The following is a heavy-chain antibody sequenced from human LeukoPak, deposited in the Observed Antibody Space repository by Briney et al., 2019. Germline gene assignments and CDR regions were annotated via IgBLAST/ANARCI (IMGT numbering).Heavy chain of an antibody. CDR2: IKQDGSEK. Sequence: GGSLRLSCAASGFTFSSYWMSWVRQAPGKGLEWVANIKQDGSEKYYVDSVKGRFTISRDNAKNSLYLQMNSLRAEDTAVYYCARDCSSSWFENAFDIWGQGTMVTVSS. CDR3: ARDCSSSWFENAFDI. CDR1: GFTFSSYW. D-gene: IGHD6-13*01. V-gene: IGHV3-7*01. J-gene: IGHJ3*02.